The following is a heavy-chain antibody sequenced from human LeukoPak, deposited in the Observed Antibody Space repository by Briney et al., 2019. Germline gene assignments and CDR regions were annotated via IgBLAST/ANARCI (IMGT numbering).Heavy chain of an antibody. Sequence: SETLSLTCAVSGYSISSGYYWGWIGQPPGKGLEWIGSVYHSGITYYNPSLKSRVTISVDTSKNQFSLKLSSVTAADTAVYYCARSVGYWGQGTLVTVSS. CDR1: GYSISSGYY. V-gene: IGHV4-38-2*01. J-gene: IGHJ4*01. CDR2: VYHSGIT. CDR3: ARSVGY.